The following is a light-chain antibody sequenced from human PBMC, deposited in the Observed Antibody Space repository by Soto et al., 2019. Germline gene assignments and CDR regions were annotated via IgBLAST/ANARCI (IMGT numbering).Light chain of an antibody. CDR1: RGIINP. CDR2: GTS. J-gene: IGKJ1*01. V-gene: IGKV1-12*01. Sequence: DIQMTQSPSSVSASVGDRVVITRRANRGIINPLAWYQQKPGKAPELLIYGTSNLQSGVPSRFSGSGSGTEFTLTIAALQPEDFATYFCSHGDNFFVWTFGQGTKVEI. CDR3: SHGDNFFVWT.